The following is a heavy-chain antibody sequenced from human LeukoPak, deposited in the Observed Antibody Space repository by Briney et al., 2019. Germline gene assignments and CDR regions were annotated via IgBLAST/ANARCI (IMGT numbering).Heavy chain of an antibody. Sequence: ASVKVSCKASGYTFTSYGISWVRQAPGQGLEWMGIINPSGGSTSYAQKFQGRVTMTRDTSTSTVYMELSSLRSEDTAVYYCARDENGDSLYDYWGQGTLVTVSS. CDR3: ARDENGDSLYDY. D-gene: IGHD4-17*01. J-gene: IGHJ4*02. CDR2: INPSGGST. CDR1: GYTFTSYG. V-gene: IGHV1-46*01.